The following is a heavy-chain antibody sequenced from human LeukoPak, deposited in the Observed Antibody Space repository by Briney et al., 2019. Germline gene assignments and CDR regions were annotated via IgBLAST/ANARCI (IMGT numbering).Heavy chain of an antibody. CDR1: GFTLDDYA. CDR2: ISWKRGSI. J-gene: IGHJ4*02. V-gene: IGHV3-9*01. Sequence: GGSLRLSCAASGFTLDDYAMHWVRQAPGKGLEWVSGISWKRGSIGYADSVKGRFTISRDNAKNSLYLQMNSLRAEDTALYYCANDVLGGSSGPLDYWGQGTLVTVSS. D-gene: IGHD1-26*01. CDR3: ANDVLGGSSGPLDY.